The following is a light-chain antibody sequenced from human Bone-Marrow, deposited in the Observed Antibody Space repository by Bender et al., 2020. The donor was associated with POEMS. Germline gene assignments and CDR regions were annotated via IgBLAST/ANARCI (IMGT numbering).Light chain of an antibody. CDR1: SNDIGSWNH. V-gene: IGLV2-14*02. CDR2: EVS. J-gene: IGLJ3*02. Sequence: QSALTQPASVSGSPGQSITISCTGISNDIGSWNHVSWYQQHPGKAPKLIIYEVSNRPSGVSNRFSGSKSGNSASLTISGLQAEDEADYYCSSYSSSSARVFGGGTKLTVL. CDR3: SSYSSSSARV.